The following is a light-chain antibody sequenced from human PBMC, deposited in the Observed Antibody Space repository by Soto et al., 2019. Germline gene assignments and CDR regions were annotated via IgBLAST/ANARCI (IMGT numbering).Light chain of an antibody. CDR2: EDN. CDR3: QSYDSGKLWV. V-gene: IGLV6-57*02. CDR1: CGSMASNY. Sequence: NFMLTQPHSASESPGKTVTIPCTGSCGSMASNYVQWYQQRPGSAPTTVIYEDNQRPSGVPDRFSGSIDSSSNSASLTNSGLKTEDEADYYCQSYDSGKLWVFGGGTKLTVL. J-gene: IGLJ3*02.